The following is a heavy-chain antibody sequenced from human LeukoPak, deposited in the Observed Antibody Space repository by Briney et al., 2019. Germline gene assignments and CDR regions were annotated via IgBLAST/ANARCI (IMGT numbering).Heavy chain of an antibody. D-gene: IGHD6-13*01. J-gene: IGHJ4*02. CDR3: AKDPGRGDVTRTNSRQLEVNAPY. V-gene: IGHV3-23*01. CDR2: ISGSGGST. CDR1: GFTFSSYA. Sequence: PGGSLRLSCAASGFTFSSYAMSWVRQAPGKGLEWVSAISGSGGSTYYADSVKGRFTISRDNSKNTLYLQMNSLRAEDTAVYYCAKDPGRGDVTRTNSRQLEVNAPYWGQGTLVTVSS.